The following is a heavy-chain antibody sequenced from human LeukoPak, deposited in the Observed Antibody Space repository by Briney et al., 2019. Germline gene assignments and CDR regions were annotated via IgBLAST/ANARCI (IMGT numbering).Heavy chain of an antibody. Sequence: GGSLRLSCAASGFTFSSYAMHWVRQAPGKGLEWVAVISYDGSNKYYADSVKGRFTISRDNSKNSLYLQMNSLRDEDTAVYYCARETLYSFDYWGQGTLVTVSS. CDR1: GFTFSSYA. J-gene: IGHJ4*02. CDR3: ARETLYSFDY. CDR2: ISYDGSNK. V-gene: IGHV3-30-3*01.